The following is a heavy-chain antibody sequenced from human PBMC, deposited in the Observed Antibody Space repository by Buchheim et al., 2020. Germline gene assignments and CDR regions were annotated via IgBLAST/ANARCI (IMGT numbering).Heavy chain of an antibody. CDR2: IRGDGGVT. J-gene: IGHJ4*02. CDR3: ARANPADFDY. V-gene: IGHV3-74*01. CDR1: GFTFSSYW. Sequence: EVQLVESGGGLIQPGGSLRLSCAASGFTFSSYWMHWVRQAPGKGLVWVSRIRGDGGVTNYADSVRGRCTISRDNAKNTLYLQMNSLRDEDTAVYYCARANPADFDYWGQGAL. D-gene: IGHD1-14*01.